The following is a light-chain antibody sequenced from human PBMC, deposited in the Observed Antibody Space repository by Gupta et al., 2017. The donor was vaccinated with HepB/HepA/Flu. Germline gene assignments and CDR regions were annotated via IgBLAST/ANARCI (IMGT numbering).Light chain of an antibody. J-gene: IGKJ3*01. CDR2: AAS. CDR1: QTISTY. Sequence: DIQMTQSPSSLSASVGDRVTITCRARQTISTYLNWYHQKPGKAPKLLIYAASSLRSGVPSKFSGSGSGTDFNLTISNLQPEDFATYYCQQYYNYPATFGAGTKVDIK. CDR3: QQYYNYPAT. V-gene: IGKV1-39*01.